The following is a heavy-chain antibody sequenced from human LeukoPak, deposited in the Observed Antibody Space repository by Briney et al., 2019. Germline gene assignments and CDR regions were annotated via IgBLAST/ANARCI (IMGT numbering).Heavy chain of an antibody. Sequence: ASVKVSCKASGYTFTSYGISWVRQAPGQGLEWMGWISAYNGNTNYAQKLQGRVTMTTDTSTSTAYMELRGLRSDDTAVYYCARSAQYYDFWSGYQLDIWGQGAMVTVSS. CDR1: GYTFTSYG. D-gene: IGHD3-3*01. V-gene: IGHV1-18*01. CDR2: ISAYNGNT. CDR3: ARSAQYYDFWSGYQLDI. J-gene: IGHJ3*02.